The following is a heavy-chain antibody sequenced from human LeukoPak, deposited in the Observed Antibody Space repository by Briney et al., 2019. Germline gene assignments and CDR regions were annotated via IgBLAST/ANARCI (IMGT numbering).Heavy chain of an antibody. D-gene: IGHD6-13*01. V-gene: IGHV3-30*02. CDR3: AKGNSSPDY. J-gene: IGHJ4*02. CDR1: GFTFSSYG. CDR2: IQYDGSNK. Sequence: PGGSLRLSCAASGFTFSSYGMHWVRQAPGKGLEWVAFIQYDGSNKYYAGSVKGRFTISRDNSKNTLYLQVNSLRAEDTAVYYCAKGNSSPDYWGQGTLVTVSS.